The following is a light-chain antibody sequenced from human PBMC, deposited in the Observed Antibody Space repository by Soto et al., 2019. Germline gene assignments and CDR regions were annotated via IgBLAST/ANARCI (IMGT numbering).Light chain of an antibody. J-gene: IGKJ4*01. CDR1: QSVSSD. CDR3: QQRTNWPPLT. V-gene: IGKV3-11*01. Sequence: EIVLTQSPATLSLSPGERATFSCRASQSVSSDLVWYQQKPGQAPRLLIYDASNRATGIPARFSGSGSGTGFTLSISSREPEDVAVYFCQQRTNWPPLTFGGGTKVEIK. CDR2: DAS.